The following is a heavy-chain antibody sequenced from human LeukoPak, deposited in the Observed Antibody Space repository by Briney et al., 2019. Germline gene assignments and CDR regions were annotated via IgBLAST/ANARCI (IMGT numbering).Heavy chain of an antibody. CDR1: EFTFSTYW. D-gene: IGHD6-13*01. V-gene: IGHV3-7*01. Sequence: GGSLRLSCAASEFTFSTYWMSWVRQAPGKRLEWVANINQDGSEKYYVDSVKGRFTISRDNAKNSLYLQMNSLRAEDTAVYYCARAAGGHSWDYWGRGTLVTVSS. J-gene: IGHJ4*02. CDR3: ARAAGGHSWDY. CDR2: INQDGSEK.